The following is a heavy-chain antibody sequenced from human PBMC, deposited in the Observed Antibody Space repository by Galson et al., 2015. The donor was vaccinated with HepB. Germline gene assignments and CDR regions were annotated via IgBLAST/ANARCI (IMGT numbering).Heavy chain of an antibody. CDR3: ARGFSGDYGDC. J-gene: IGHJ4*02. V-gene: IGHV1-3*04. D-gene: IGHD4-17*01. Sequence: SVKVSCKASGYIFTNYALHWVRQAPGQRLEWMAWINTGNGDTKYSQNFKGRVTITRDTSASTAYMELSSLRSEDTAVYYCARGFSGDYGDCWGQGTLVTVSS. CDR2: INTGNGDT. CDR1: GYIFTNYA.